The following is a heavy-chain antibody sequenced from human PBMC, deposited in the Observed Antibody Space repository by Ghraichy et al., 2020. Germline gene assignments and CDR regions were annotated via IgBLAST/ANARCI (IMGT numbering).Heavy chain of an antibody. V-gene: IGHV4-34*01. CDR2: INHSGST. Sequence: SETLSLTCAVYGGSFSGYYWSWIRQPPGKGLEWIGEINHSGSTNYNPSLKSRVTISVDTSKNQFSLKLSSVTAADTTVYYCARSTATNWFDPWGQGTLVTVSS. CDR1: GGSFSGYY. J-gene: IGHJ5*02. CDR3: ARSTATNWFDP. D-gene: IGHD6-25*01.